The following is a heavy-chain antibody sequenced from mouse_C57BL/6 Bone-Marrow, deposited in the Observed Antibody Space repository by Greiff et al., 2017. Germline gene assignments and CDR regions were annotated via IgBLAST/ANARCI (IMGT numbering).Heavy chain of an antibody. V-gene: IGHV5-4*03. CDR2: ISDGGSYT. J-gene: IGHJ4*01. Sequence: EVKLMESGGGLVKPGGSLKLSCAASGFTFSSYAMSWVRQTPEKRLEWVATISDGGSYTYYPDNVKGRFTISRDNAKNNLYLQMSQLKSDDTAMYYCARPGGSSPYYYAMDYWGQGTSGTVAS. CDR1: GFTFSSYA. CDR3: ARPGGSSPYYYAMDY. D-gene: IGHD1-1*01.